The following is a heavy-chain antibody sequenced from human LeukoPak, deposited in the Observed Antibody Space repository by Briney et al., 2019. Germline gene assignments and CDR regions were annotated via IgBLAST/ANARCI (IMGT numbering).Heavy chain of an antibody. Sequence: SETLSLTCAVYGGSFSGYYWSWIRQPPGKGLEWIGEINHSGSTNYNPSLKSRVTISVDTSKNQFSLKLSSVTAADTAVYYCARGWAGRPGYLDYWGQGTLVTVSS. CDR2: INHSGST. D-gene: IGHD1-26*01. J-gene: IGHJ4*02. CDR3: ARGWAGRPGYLDY. CDR1: GGSFSGYY. V-gene: IGHV4-34*01.